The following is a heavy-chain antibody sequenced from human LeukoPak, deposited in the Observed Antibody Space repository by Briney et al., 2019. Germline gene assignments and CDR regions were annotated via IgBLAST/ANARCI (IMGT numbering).Heavy chain of an antibody. J-gene: IGHJ1*01. CDR2: IKSDGGT. Sequence: GGSLRLSCAASGFTFSTSWMHWVRQAPGKGLVWVSRIKSDGGTNYADSMKGRFTISRDNAKKTVSLQMNSLRPEDTGVYYCARAPSEIGGYYPEYFRHWGQGTLVTVSS. V-gene: IGHV3-74*01. D-gene: IGHD3-22*01. CDR1: GFTFSTSW. CDR3: ARAPSEIGGYYPEYFRH.